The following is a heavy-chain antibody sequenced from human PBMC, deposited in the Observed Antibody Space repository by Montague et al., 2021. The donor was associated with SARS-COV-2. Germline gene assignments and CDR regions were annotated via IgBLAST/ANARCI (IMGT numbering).Heavy chain of an antibody. CDR3: ARHRRWGSVVAAPNWFDP. J-gene: IGHJ5*02. CDR1: GGSVSSSGYY. D-gene: IGHD2-15*01. Sequence: SETLSLTCTVSGGSVSSSGYYWGWMRPPQGKGREWIGCIYFSCSSYYNPSLNIRVSISVDTSQNQFSLRLSSVTSADTAVYYCARHRRWGSVVAAPNWFDPGGQGTLVTVSS. CDR2: IYFSCSS. V-gene: IGHV4-39*01.